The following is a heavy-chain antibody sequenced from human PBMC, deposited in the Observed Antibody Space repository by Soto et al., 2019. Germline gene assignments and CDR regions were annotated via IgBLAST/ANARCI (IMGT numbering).Heavy chain of an antibody. D-gene: IGHD2-21*02. V-gene: IGHV1-8*01. CDR1: GYTFTSYD. CDR3: ARGMTAYYYYGMDV. J-gene: IGHJ6*02. CDR2: MNPNSGNT. Sequence: RASVKVSCKASGYTFTSYDINWVRQATGQGLEWMGWMNPNSGNTGYAQKFQGRVTMTRNTSISTAYMELSSLRSEDTAGYYCARGMTAYYYYGMDVWGQGTTVTVSS.